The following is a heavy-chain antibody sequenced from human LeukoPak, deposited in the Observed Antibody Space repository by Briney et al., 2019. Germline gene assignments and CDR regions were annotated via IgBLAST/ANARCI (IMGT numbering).Heavy chain of an antibody. J-gene: IGHJ4*02. V-gene: IGHV4-59*01. D-gene: IGHD3-22*01. CDR2: IYYSGST. CDR3: ARSPIYYYDSSGYHFDY. CDR1: GGSISSYY. Sequence: PSETLSLTCTVSGGSISSYYWSWIRQPPGKGLEWIGYIYYSGSTNYNPSLKSRVTISVDTSKNQFSLKLSSVTAADTAVYYCARSPIYYYDSSGYHFDYWGQGTLVTVSS.